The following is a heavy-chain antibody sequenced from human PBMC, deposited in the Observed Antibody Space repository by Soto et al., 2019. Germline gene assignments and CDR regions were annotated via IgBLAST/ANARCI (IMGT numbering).Heavy chain of an antibody. CDR1: GGSISSYY. Sequence: PSETLSLTCTVSGGSISSYYWSWIRQPPGKGLEWIGYIYYSGSTYYNPSLKSRVTISVDTSKNQFSLKLSSVTAADTAVYYCARGGYDFWSGSTLYYYYYGMDVWGQGTTVTVSS. CDR2: IYYSGST. CDR3: ARGGYDFWSGSTLYYYYYGMDV. V-gene: IGHV4-59*12. D-gene: IGHD3-3*01. J-gene: IGHJ6*02.